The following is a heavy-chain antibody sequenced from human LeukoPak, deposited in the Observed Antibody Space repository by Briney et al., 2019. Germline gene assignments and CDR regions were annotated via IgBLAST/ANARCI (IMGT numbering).Heavy chain of an antibody. D-gene: IGHD6-13*01. CDR2: IYYTGST. V-gene: IGHV4-59*01. J-gene: IGHJ3*02. Sequence: SETLSLTCTVYGGSISSYYWSWIRQPPGKGLEWIGYIYYTGSTNYNPSLKSRVTISVDRSKNQFSLKLSSVTAADTAVYYCARGVSAASFVFDIWGQGTMVSVSS. CDR3: ARGVSAASFVFDI. CDR1: GGSISSYY.